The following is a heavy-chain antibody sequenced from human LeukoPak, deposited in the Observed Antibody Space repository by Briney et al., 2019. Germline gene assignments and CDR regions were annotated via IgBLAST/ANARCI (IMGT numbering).Heavy chain of an antibody. CDR3: TRGRGAYGWFDP. V-gene: IGHV3-74*01. CDR1: GFTVSSFW. D-gene: IGHD3-10*01. CDR2: ISSDGSNT. J-gene: IGHJ5*02. Sequence: GGSLRLSCAASGFTVSSFWMHWVRKAPGKGLVWVSRISSDGSNTYYADSVKGRFTISRDTAMNTLYLHMHSLREEDTADYYCTRGRGAYGWFDPWGQGTQVTVSS.